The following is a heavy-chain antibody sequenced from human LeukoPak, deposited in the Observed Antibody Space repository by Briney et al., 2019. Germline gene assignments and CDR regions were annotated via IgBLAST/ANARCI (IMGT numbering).Heavy chain of an antibody. CDR1: GGSFSGSY. Sequence: PSETLSLTCGVYGGSFSGSYWGWVRQAPGEGLEWIGEINKSGNTNYNPSLKSRVTIAIDASKNQFSLRLNSVTAADTAVYYCARLRGYYYDRSSYQLPYYFDYLGQGTPVTVSS. CDR2: INKSGNT. J-gene: IGHJ4*02. CDR3: ARLRGYYYDRSSYQLPYYFDY. D-gene: IGHD3-22*01. V-gene: IGHV4-34*01.